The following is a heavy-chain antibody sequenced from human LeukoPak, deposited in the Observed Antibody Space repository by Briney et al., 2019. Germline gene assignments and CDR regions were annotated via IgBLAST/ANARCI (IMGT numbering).Heavy chain of an antibody. CDR3: ARRWSGYYTGDFDY. J-gene: IGHJ4*02. D-gene: IGHD3-3*01. CDR1: VSTFTSYG. CDR2: ISAYNGNT. V-gene: IGHV1-18*01. Sequence: ASVKVSFKASVSTFTSYGISWVRQAPRQGLEWVGWISAYNGNTNYAQKPQGRVTMTTDTSTSTAYMELRSLRSDDTAVYYCARRWSGYYTGDFDYWGQGTLVTVSS.